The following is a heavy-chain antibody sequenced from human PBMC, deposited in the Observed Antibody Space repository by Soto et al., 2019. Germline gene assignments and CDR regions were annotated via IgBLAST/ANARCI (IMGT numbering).Heavy chain of an antibody. CDR1: GFNFKKFA. Sequence: EVQLLESGGGVVQPGGSLRLSCVASGFNFKKFAMSWVRQAPGEGLEWVSGISCCGGSTSYADSVKGRFSIARDDSTKTLSLQMKNLRVEHTAQYYCAKADGEQGLLPNLDKWGQGTLGTVS. D-gene: IGHD6-19*01. V-gene: IGHV3-23*01. CDR2: ISCCGGST. J-gene: IGHJ4*02. CDR3: AKADGEQGLLPNLDK.